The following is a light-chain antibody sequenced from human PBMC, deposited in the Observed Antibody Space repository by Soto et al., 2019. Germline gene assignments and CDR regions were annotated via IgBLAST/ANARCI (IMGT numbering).Light chain of an antibody. CDR2: DVS. J-gene: IGLJ1*01. CDR3: CSYTTSNTRHIV. Sequence: QSALTQLASVPGYPGQSITISFTGTSSDVGGYNYVSWYQQHPGKDPKFMIYDVSKRPSGVSNRFSGSKSVNTASLTISGLQAEDESDYYCCSYTTSNTRHIVVVTGTKLTVL. V-gene: IGLV2-14*01. CDR1: SSDVGGYNY.